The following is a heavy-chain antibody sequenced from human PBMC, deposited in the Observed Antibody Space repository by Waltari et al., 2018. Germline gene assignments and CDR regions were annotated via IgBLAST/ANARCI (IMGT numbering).Heavy chain of an antibody. CDR2: IYYSGST. Sequence: QLQLQESGPGLVKPSETLSLTCTVSGCSISSSSYSWGWIRQPPGKGLEWIGSIYYSGSTYYNPSLKSRVTISVDTSKNQFSLKLSSVTAADTAVYYCARGYGSGSYYHYWGQGTLVTVSS. V-gene: IGHV4-39*07. J-gene: IGHJ4*02. D-gene: IGHD3-10*01. CDR3: ARGYGSGSYYHY. CDR1: GCSISSSSYS.